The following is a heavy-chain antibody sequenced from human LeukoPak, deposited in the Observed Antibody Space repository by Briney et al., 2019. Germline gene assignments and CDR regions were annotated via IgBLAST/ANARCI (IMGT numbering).Heavy chain of an antibody. Sequence: GASVKVSCKASGFTFTSSAMQWVRQARGQRLEWIGWIVVGSGNTNYAQKFQERVTITRDMSTSTAYMELSSLRSEDTAVYYCARVGSPYSSSWWYGDWGQGTLVTVSS. D-gene: IGHD6-13*01. CDR2: IVVGSGNT. CDR1: GFTFTSSA. V-gene: IGHV1-58*02. CDR3: ARVGSPYSSSWWYGD. J-gene: IGHJ4*02.